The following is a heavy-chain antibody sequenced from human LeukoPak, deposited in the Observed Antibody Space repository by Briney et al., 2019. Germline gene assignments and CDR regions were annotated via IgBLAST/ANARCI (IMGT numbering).Heavy chain of an antibody. CDR3: ARVIRFLEWSPQYNWFDP. CDR1: GYTFAGYY. V-gene: IGHV1-2*02. D-gene: IGHD3-3*01. Sequence: ASVKVSCKASGYTFAGYYMHWVRQAPGQGLEWMGWINPNSGGTNYAQKFQGRVTMTRDTSISTAYMELSRLRSEDTAVYYCARVIRFLEWSPQYNWFDPWGQGTLVTVSS. CDR2: INPNSGGT. J-gene: IGHJ5*02.